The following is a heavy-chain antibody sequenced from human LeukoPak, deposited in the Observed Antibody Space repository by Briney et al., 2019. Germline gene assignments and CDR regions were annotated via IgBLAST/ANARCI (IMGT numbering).Heavy chain of an antibody. CDR2: IFVDGSST. D-gene: IGHD1-14*01. J-gene: IGHJ6*02. V-gene: IGHV3-74*01. CDR1: GFTFSSYS. CDR3: ARAGASYAMDV. Sequence: AGGSLRLSCVASGFTFSSYSMHWVRQAPGKGLVWVSRIFVDGSSTSYADSVKGRFTISRDNTKNTLYLQMSSLRDDDTAVYYCARAGASYAMDVWGQGTTVTVSS.